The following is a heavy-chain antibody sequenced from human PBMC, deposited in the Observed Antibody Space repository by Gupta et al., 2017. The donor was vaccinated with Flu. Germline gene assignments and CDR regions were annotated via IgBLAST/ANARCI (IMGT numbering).Heavy chain of an antibody. J-gene: IGHJ4*02. D-gene: IGHD6-19*01. Sequence: VQLLGSGGGLVQPGGSRRLSCSPRVFTFNSDCMNWFRQAPGKGLEWVSYINSDSGTLYYADSVKCRFTLSKDNAKNSLFLQMNSLRDEDTAVYHCASGYTDGCDLDYWGQGTLVTVSS. CDR3: ASGYTDGCDLDY. V-gene: IGHV3-48*02. CDR2: INSDSGTL. CDR1: VFTFNSDC.